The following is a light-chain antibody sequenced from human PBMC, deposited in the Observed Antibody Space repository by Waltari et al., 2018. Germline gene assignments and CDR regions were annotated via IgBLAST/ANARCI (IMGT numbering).Light chain of an antibody. V-gene: IGLV1-40*01. CDR3: QSYDTILSVV. CDR1: GPNIGAGYD. Sequence: QPVLTPPPSVSGAPGQRATIPCSGSGPNIGAGYDVHWYRQLPGTAPTLLIYGVNTRPPGVSDRFSGSQFDTSASLAIAGLQADDEADYYCQSYDTILSVVFGGGTKLTVL. J-gene: IGLJ2*01. CDR2: GVN.